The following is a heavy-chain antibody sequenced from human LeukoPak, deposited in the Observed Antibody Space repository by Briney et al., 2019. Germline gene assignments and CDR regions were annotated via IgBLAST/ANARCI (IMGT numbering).Heavy chain of an antibody. CDR1: GGSISSSTYY. CDR3: ARGRAHSSPHFDS. J-gene: IGHJ4*02. CDR2: IHHSGNT. D-gene: IGHD6-13*01. Sequence: SETLSLTCTVSGGSISSSTYYWGWIRQPPGKRLEWIASIHHSGNTYYNPSLKSRVTISVDTSKNQFSLRLTSMTAADTAVYYCARGRAHSSPHFDSWGQGILVTVSS. V-gene: IGHV4-39*07.